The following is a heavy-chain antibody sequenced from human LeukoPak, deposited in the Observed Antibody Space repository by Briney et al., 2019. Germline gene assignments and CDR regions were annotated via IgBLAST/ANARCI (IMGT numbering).Heavy chain of an antibody. J-gene: IGHJ4*02. CDR2: VHHSGNT. Sequence: PSETLSLNCTVYGGSLSGNFWSWIRQAPGTGLEWIGEVHHSGNTHYKPSLQSRLTMSVDTSNNQFSLRLTSVTAADTAVYFCLRGEEDSQTMKIRHFWGQGTLVTVSS. V-gene: IGHV4-34*01. CDR1: GGSLSGNF. CDR3: LRGEEDSQTMKIRHF. D-gene: IGHD4-11*01.